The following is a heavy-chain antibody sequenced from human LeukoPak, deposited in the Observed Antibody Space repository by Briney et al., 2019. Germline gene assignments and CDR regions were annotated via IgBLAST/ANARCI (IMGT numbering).Heavy chain of an antibody. J-gene: IGHJ4*02. V-gene: IGHV3-11*01. CDR3: AKTNYYDTTDDKPYTTHFDY. D-gene: IGHD3-22*01. Sequence: GGSLRLSCAASGFTFSDYYMSWIRQAPGKGLEWISYISSRANTIYYADSVKGRFTISRDNAKNSLYLQMNSLRAEDTAVYYCAKTNYYDTTDDKPYTTHFDYWGQGALVTVSS. CDR1: GFTFSDYY. CDR2: ISSRANTI.